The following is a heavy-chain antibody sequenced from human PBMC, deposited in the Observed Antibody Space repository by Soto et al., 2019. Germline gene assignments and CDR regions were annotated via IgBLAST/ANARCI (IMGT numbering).Heavy chain of an antibody. Sequence: QVQLVESGGGVVQPGRSLRLSCAASGFTFSSYGMHWVRQAPGKGLEWVAVIWYDGSNKYYADSVKGRFTISRDNSNNTLHLQMTSLRAEDTAVYYCARGQGPHDYLWGSYPHNFDYWGQGTLVTVSS. J-gene: IGHJ4*02. CDR3: ARGQGPHDYLWGSYPHNFDY. CDR2: IWYDGSNK. V-gene: IGHV3-33*01. CDR1: GFTFSSYG. D-gene: IGHD3-16*02.